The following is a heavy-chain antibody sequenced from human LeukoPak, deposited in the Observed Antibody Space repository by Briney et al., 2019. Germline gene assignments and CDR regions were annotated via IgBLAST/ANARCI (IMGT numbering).Heavy chain of an antibody. V-gene: IGHV3-33*01. Sequence: GGSLRLSCAASGFTFSSYGMHWVRQAPGKGLEWVAVIGDDGNTKYYADSVKGRFAISRDNSRSMLYLQMTSLRAEDTAVYYCARDRNSGYCDYWGQGTLVTVSS. CDR2: IGDDGNTK. CDR1: GFTFSSYG. D-gene: IGHD3-22*01. CDR3: ARDRNSGYCDY. J-gene: IGHJ4*02.